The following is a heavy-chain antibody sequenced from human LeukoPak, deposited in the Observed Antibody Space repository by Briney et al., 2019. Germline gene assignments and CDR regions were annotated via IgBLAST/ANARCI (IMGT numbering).Heavy chain of an antibody. CDR3: ARNRGRGTSRYFDY. D-gene: IGHD1-7*01. CDR2: IIPIFGAA. V-gene: IGHV1-69*13. Sequence: ASVKVSCKASGGTFSSYAISWVRQAPGQGLEWMGGIIPIFGAANYAQKFQGRVTITADESTSTAYMELSSLRSEDTAVYYCARNRGRGTSRYFDYWGQGTLVTVSS. CDR1: GGTFSSYA. J-gene: IGHJ4*02.